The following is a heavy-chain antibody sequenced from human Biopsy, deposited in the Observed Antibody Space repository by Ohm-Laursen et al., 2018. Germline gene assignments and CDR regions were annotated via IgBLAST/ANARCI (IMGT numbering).Heavy chain of an antibody. J-gene: IGHJ2*01. CDR1: GSTFTNHA. Sequence: SSVKVSCKASGSTFTNHAVGWVRRAPGQGLEWVGSSIPLFNTANYADKFQGRVTLTADKSTTTAYMELSSLRSEDTAIYYCARFPLGAYDDSGSYRAVEHWYFDLWGRGTLVTVSS. CDR3: ARFPLGAYDDSGSYRAVEHWYFDL. CDR2: SIPLFNTA. D-gene: IGHD3-22*01. V-gene: IGHV1-69*06.